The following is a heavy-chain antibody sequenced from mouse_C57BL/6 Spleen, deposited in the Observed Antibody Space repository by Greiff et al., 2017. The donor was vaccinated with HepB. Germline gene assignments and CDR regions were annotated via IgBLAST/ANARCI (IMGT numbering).Heavy chain of an antibody. D-gene: IGHD1-1*01. CDR3: ARELEKLRPYWYIDV. CDR2: IHPNSGST. CDR1: GYTFTSYW. Sequence: QVQLKQSGAELVKPGASVKLSCKASGYTFTSYWMHWVKQRPGQGLEWIGMIHPNSGSTNYNEKFKSKATLTVDKSSSTAYMQLCSLTSEDSAVYFYARELEKLRPYWYIDVWGTGTTVTVSS. J-gene: IGHJ1*03. V-gene: IGHV1-64*01.